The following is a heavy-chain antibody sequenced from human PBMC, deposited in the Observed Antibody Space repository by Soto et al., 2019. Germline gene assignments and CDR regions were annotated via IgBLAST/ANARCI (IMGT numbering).Heavy chain of an antibody. CDR3: ARRGLNWGSASHYYFDY. V-gene: IGHV4-39*01. Sequence: SETLSLTCTVSGGSISSSSYYCGWIRQPPGKGLERIGSIYYSGSTYYNPSLKSRVTISVDTSKNQFSLKLSSVTAADTAVYYCARRGLNWGSASHYYFDYWGQGTLVTVS. J-gene: IGHJ4*02. D-gene: IGHD7-27*01. CDR1: GGSISSSSYY. CDR2: IYYSGST.